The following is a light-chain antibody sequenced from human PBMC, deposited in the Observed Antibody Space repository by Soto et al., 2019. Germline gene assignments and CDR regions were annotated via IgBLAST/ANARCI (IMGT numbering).Light chain of an antibody. J-gene: IGKJ5*01. CDR3: QHHKGASA. V-gene: IGKV1-27*01. CDR1: QGISNY. CDR2: ATS. Sequence: DIRMTQSPSSLSASVGDTVTVTCRASQGISNYLAWYQQKPGRVPKLLIYATSTLDSGVPSRFSGSGSGTDFTLTITSLQPEDVATYYCQHHKGASAFGQGTRLEIK.